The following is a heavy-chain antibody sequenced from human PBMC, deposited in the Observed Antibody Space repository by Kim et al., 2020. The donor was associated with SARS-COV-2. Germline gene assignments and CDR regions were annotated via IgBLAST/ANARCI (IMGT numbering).Heavy chain of an antibody. J-gene: IGHJ4*02. CDR2: ISSSGSTI. V-gene: IGHV3-11*01. CDR3: ASWGDILTGYSTRKFDY. D-gene: IGHD3-9*01. CDR1: GFTFSDYY. Sequence: GGSLRLSCAASGFTFSDYYMSWIRQAPGKGLEWVSYISSSGSTIYYADSVKGRFTISRDNAKNSLYLQMNSLRAEDTAVYYCASWGDILTGYSTRKFDYWGQGTLVTVSS.